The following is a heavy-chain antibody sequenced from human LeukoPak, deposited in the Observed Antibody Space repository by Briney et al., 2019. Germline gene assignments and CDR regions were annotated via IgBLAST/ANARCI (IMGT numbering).Heavy chain of an antibody. V-gene: IGHV3-20*04. Sequence: LPGGSLRLSCAASGFTFDDYGMSWVRQAPGKGLEWVSGINWNGGSTGYADSVKGRFTISRDNAKNSLYLQMNSLRAEDTAVYYCAELGTTMIGGVWGKGTTVTISS. J-gene: IGHJ6*04. D-gene: IGHD3-10*02. CDR2: INWNGGST. CDR3: AELGTTMIGGV. CDR1: GFTFDDYG.